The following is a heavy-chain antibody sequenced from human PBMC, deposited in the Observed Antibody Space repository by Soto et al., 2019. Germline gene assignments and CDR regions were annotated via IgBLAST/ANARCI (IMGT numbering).Heavy chain of an antibody. D-gene: IGHD1-26*01. Sequence: QVQLVESGGGVVQPGRSLRLSCAASGFTFSHYAMHWVRQAPGKGLEWVALMSYDGSNEYYADSVKGRFTISRDNSKNTLCLQMNSLRAEDTAVYYCAKDGSHNCDYWGQGTLVTVSS. CDR2: MSYDGSNE. CDR1: GFTFSHYA. CDR3: AKDGSHNCDY. V-gene: IGHV3-30*18. J-gene: IGHJ4*02.